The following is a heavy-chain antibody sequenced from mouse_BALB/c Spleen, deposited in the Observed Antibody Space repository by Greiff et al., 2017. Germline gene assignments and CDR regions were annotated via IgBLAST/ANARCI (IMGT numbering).Heavy chain of an antibody. CDR1: GFNIKDTY. Sequence: EVQLQQSGAELVKPGASVKLSCTASGFNIKDTYMHWVKQRPEQGLEWIGRIDPANGNTKYDPKFQGKATITADTSSNTAYLQLSSLTSEDTAVYYCARLIYDGYYGFDYGGQGTTLTVSS. J-gene: IGHJ2*01. CDR2: IDPANGNT. CDR3: ARLIYDGYYGFDY. D-gene: IGHD2-3*01. V-gene: IGHV14-3*02.